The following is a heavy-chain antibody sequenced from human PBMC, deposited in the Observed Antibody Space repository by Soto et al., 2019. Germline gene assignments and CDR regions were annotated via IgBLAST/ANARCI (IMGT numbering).Heavy chain of an antibody. Sequence: GGSLRLSCAASGFTSSNYGFHWVRQAPGKGLEWVAVIWYDGSKKYYVDSVKGRFTISRDNSKNTLYLEMDSLRAEDTAVYHCARDLGSTNYYFDSWGRGTLVTVSS. D-gene: IGHD5-12*01. V-gene: IGHV3-33*01. CDR1: GFTSSNYG. CDR3: ARDLGSTNYYFDS. CDR2: IWYDGSKK. J-gene: IGHJ4*02.